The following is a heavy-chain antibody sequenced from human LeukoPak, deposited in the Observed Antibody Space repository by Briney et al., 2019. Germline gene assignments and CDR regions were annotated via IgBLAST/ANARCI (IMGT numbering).Heavy chain of an antibody. Sequence: SETLSLTCNVSGASVSSGSYYWSWIRQAPGKELEWIGYIYYSGSTSYNPSLKSRVTISVDTSKNQFSLKLSSVTAADTAVYYCASLASGYPTPNWFDPWGQGTLVTVSS. CDR2: IYYSGST. D-gene: IGHD3-22*01. V-gene: IGHV4-61*01. CDR1: GASVSSGSYY. J-gene: IGHJ5*02. CDR3: ASLASGYPTPNWFDP.